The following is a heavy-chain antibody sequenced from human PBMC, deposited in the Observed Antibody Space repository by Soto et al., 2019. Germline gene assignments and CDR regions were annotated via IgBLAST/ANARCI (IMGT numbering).Heavy chain of an antibody. CDR3: ARVQYNWNRKRFDP. V-gene: IGHV4-34*01. CDR1: GGSFSGYY. D-gene: IGHD1-20*01. J-gene: IGHJ5*02. Sequence: SETLSLTCAVYGGSFSGYYWSWIRQPPGKGLEWIGEINHSGSTNYNPSLKSRVTISADTSKNQFSLKLSSVTAADTAVYYCARVQYNWNRKRFDPWGQGTLVTVSS. CDR2: INHSGST.